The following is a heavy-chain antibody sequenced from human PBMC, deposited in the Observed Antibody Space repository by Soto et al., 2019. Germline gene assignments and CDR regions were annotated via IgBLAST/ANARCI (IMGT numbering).Heavy chain of an antibody. Sequence: EVQLVESGGGLVHPGGSLRLSCAASGFTFSNYWMSWVRQAPGKGLEWVANLNQDGSEIYYVDSVKGRFTISRDNAKNSLYLQMNRLRAEETAVFYCAGEDYGQTFDYWGQGTLVTVSS. CDR1: GFTFSNYW. J-gene: IGHJ4*02. D-gene: IGHD4-17*01. CDR2: LNQDGSEI. CDR3: AGEDYGQTFDY. V-gene: IGHV3-7*01.